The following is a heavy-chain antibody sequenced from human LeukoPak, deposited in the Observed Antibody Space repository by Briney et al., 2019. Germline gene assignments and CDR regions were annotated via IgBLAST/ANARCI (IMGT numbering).Heavy chain of an antibody. CDR3: ARDLAAARYSSSWPDFYDY. CDR2: ISSSSSYI. CDR1: GFTFSSYS. Sequence: GGALRLSCAASGFTFSSYSMNWVRQAPGKGLDWVSSISSSSSYIYYADSVKGRFTISRDNAKNSLYLQMNSLRAEDTAVYYCARDLAAARYSSSWPDFYDYWGQGTLVTVSS. J-gene: IGHJ4*02. D-gene: IGHD6-13*01. V-gene: IGHV3-21*01.